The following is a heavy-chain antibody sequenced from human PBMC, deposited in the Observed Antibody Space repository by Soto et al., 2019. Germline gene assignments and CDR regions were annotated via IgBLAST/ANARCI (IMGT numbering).Heavy chain of an antibody. CDR3: ARYPDKYYDLGRGYAAGLYYGMGV. V-gene: IGHV1-18*04. Sequence: ASVKVSCKSSGYTLPSYCISWVLQAPGQGLEWMGWISAYNGNTNYAQKLQGRVTMTTDTSTSTAYMELRSLRSDDTAVYSCARYPDKYYDLGRGYAAGLYYGMGVWGQGTTVTVSS. CDR1: GYTLPSYC. CDR2: ISAYNGNT. D-gene: IGHD3-3*01. J-gene: IGHJ6*02.